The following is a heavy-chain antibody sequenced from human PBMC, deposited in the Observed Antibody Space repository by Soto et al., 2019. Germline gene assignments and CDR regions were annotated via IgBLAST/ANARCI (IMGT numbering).Heavy chain of an antibody. CDR3: ARLRWETENNWFDP. Sequence: SETLSLTCTVSGGSISSGDHYWSWIRQPPGKGLEWMGYIYHSGCTHYNPSLNSRLTISIDTSTNRFSLNLTSVTAADTAVYSCARLRWETENNWFDPWGQGALVTVSS. CDR1: GGSISSGDHY. V-gene: IGHV4-30-4*01. J-gene: IGHJ5*02. CDR2: IYHSGCT. D-gene: IGHD1-26*01.